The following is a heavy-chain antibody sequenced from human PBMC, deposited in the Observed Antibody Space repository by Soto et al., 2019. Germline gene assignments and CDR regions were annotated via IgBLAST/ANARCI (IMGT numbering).Heavy chain of an antibody. CDR2: IYYSGST. D-gene: IGHD1-26*01. V-gene: IGHV4-39*01. J-gene: IGHJ4*02. CDR1: CGSIRSSSYS. Sequence: SVILCVRWTVSCGSIRSSSYSWGWNRQHPGKGLEWIGSIYYSGSTYYNPSLKSRVTISVDTSKNQFSLKLSSVTAADTAVYYCASGNSRATVDCWVQGTLVTVSS. CDR3: ASGNSRATVDC.